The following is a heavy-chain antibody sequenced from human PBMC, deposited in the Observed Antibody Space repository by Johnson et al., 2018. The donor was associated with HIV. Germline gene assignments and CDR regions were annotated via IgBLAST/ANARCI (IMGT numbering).Heavy chain of an antibody. CDR3: ARSSTVVTPHDI. Sequence: QVKLVESGGGVVQPGRSLRLSCAASGFSFSTYAMHWVRQAPGKGLEWVAVISYDGSNKYYADSVKGRFTISRDNSKNTLYLQMNSLRAEDTAVYYCARSSTVVTPHDIWGQGTMVTVSS. D-gene: IGHD4-23*01. CDR2: ISYDGSNK. CDR1: GFSFSTYA. V-gene: IGHV3-30-3*01. J-gene: IGHJ3*02.